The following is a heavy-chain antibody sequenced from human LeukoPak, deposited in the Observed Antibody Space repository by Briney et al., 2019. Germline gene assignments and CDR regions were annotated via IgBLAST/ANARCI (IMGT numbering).Heavy chain of an antibody. CDR1: GFIFSNYA. V-gene: IGHV3-23*01. D-gene: IGHD3-10*01. J-gene: IGHJ6*02. Sequence: GGSLRLSCAASGFIFSNYAMSWVRQAPGKGLEWVSTISNTGSDTYYTDSVKGLFSLSRINTDNTLYLQMNNLRAEDTAIHYCAKVPYSDYGSGRPPFMDVWGQGTTVAVSS. CDR3: AKVPYSDYGSGRPPFMDV. CDR2: ISNTGSDT.